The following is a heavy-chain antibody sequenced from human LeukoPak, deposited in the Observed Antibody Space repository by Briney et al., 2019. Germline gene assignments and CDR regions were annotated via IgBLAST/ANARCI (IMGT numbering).Heavy chain of an antibody. Sequence: SETLSLTCTVSGGSISSYYWSWIRQPPGKGQEWIGYIYYSGSTNYNPSLKSRVTISVDTSKNQFSLKLSSVTAADTAVYYCARHLGGTTLDYWGQGTLVTVSS. D-gene: IGHD1-7*01. V-gene: IGHV4-59*08. CDR2: IYYSGST. J-gene: IGHJ4*02. CDR1: GGSISSYY. CDR3: ARHLGGTTLDY.